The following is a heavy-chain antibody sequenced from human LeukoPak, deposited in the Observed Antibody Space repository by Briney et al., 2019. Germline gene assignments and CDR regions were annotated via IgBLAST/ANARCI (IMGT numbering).Heavy chain of an antibody. CDR2: ISAYNGNT. Sequence: ASVKVSCKASGYTFTSYGISWVRQAPGQGLEWMGWISAYNGNTNYAQKLQGRVTMTTDTSTSTAYMELRSLRSDDTAVYYCARSRNTKADYYDSSGSIRPFGYWGQGTLVTVSS. J-gene: IGHJ4*02. D-gene: IGHD3-22*01. CDR1: GYTFTSYG. V-gene: IGHV1-18*01. CDR3: ARSRNTKADYYDSSGSIRPFGY.